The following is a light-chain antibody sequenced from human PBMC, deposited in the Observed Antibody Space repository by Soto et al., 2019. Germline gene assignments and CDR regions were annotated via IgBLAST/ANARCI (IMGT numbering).Light chain of an antibody. CDR2: DDS. V-gene: IGLV3-21*02. J-gene: IGLJ1*01. CDR1: NIGSKS. Sequence: SYELTQPPSVSVAPGQTARITCGGNNIGSKSVHWYQQKPGQAPVLVVYDDSDRPSGIPERFSGSKSGNTASLTISGLQPEDEADYYCSSYTTSSTVVFGTGTKVTVL. CDR3: SSYTTSSTVV.